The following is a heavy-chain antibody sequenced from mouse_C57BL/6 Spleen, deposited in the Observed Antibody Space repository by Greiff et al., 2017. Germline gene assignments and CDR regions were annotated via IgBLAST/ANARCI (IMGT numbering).Heavy chain of an antibody. V-gene: IGHV5-4*01. CDR2: ISDGGSYT. J-gene: IGHJ2*01. Sequence: EVNLVESGGGLVKPGGSLKLSCAASGFTFSSYAMSWVRQTPEKRLEWVATISDGGSYTYYPDNVKGRFTISRDNAKNNLYLQMSHLKSEDTAMYYCARDRGSGFDYWGQGTTLTVSS. CDR1: GFTFSSYA. D-gene: IGHD1-1*01. CDR3: ARDRGSGFDY.